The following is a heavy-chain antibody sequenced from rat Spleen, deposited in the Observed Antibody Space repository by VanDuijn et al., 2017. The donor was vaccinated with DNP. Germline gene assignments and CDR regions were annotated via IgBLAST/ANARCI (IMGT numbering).Heavy chain of an antibody. V-gene: IGHV5-31*01. D-gene: IGHD1-4*01. J-gene: IGHJ2*01. CDR3: ARPDPGIDY. CDR1: GFIFSNYW. Sequence: EVQLVESGGGPAQPGRSLKLSCVASGFIFSNYWMTWIRQAPGKGLEWVASITYDGSSTYYRDSVKGRFTISRDNAKSTLYLQVNSLRSEDTATYYCARPDPGIDYWGQGVMVTVSS. CDR2: ITYDGSST.